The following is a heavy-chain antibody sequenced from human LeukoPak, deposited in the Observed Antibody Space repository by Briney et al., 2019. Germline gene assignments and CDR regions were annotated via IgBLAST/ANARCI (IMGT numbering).Heavy chain of an antibody. J-gene: IGHJ4*02. CDR3: ARDYGGNSRGYFDY. D-gene: IGHD4-23*01. Sequence: GASVKVSCKASGYTFTSYGISWVRQAPGQGLEWMGWISAYNGNTNYAQKFQGRVTMTTDTSTSTAYMELRSLRSDDTAVYYCARDYGGNSRGYFDYWGQGTLVTVSS. CDR1: GYTFTSYG. CDR2: ISAYNGNT. V-gene: IGHV1-18*01.